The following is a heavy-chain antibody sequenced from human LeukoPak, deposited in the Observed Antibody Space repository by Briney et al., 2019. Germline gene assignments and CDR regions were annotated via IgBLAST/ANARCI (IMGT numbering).Heavy chain of an antibody. CDR2: INPSGGST. D-gene: IGHD3-16*02. Sequence: ASVKVSCKASGYTFTSYYMHWVRQAPGQGLEWMGIINPSGGSTSYAQKFQGRVTMTRDTSTSTVYMVLSSLRSEDTAVYYCALDGMITFGGVIGGMDVWGQGTTVTVSS. V-gene: IGHV1-46*01. CDR1: GYTFTSYY. J-gene: IGHJ6*02. CDR3: ALDGMITFGGVIGGMDV.